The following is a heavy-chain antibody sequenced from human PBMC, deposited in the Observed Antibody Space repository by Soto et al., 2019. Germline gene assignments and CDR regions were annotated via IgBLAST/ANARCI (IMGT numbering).Heavy chain of an antibody. D-gene: IGHD5-18*01. V-gene: IGHV4-30-4*01. CDR1: GASLTSGDYY. J-gene: IGHJ4*02. CDR2: IYYNGDT. Sequence: QVQMQESGPGLVRPSQTLSLSCAVSGASLTSGDYYWNWIRQSPGKGLEWIGYIYYNGDTYYNPSLKGRVTFSLDTSKNHFSLKMTSLTAADTAVYFCARENTAMGGYFDYWGPGSRVTISS. CDR3: ARENTAMGGYFDY.